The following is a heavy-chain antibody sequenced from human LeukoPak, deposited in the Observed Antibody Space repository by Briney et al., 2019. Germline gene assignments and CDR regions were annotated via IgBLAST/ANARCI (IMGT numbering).Heavy chain of an antibody. CDR1: GFTFSSYE. V-gene: IGHV3-48*03. CDR3: ARDRWYYGSGKFVDY. Sequence: GGSLRLSCAASGFTFSSYEMNWVRQAPGRGLEWLSYIGSSGITIYYADSVKGRFTISRDNAKNSLYLQMNSLRAEDTAVYYCARDRWYYGSGKFVDYWGQGTLVTVSS. CDR2: IGSSGITI. D-gene: IGHD3-10*01. J-gene: IGHJ4*02.